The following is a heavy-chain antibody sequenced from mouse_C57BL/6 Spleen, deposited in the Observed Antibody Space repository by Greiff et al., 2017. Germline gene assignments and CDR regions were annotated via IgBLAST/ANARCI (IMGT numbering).Heavy chain of an antibody. CDR3: ARTDYGNYYYAMEY. Sequence: VQLQQSGPELVKPGASVKISCKASGYAFSSSWMNWVKQRPGKGLEWIGRIYPGDGDTNYNGKFKGKATLTADKSSSTAYMQLSSLTSEDSAVYFCARTDYGNYYYAMEYWGQGTSVTVSS. CDR1: GYAFSSSW. V-gene: IGHV1-82*01. CDR2: IYPGDGDT. D-gene: IGHD2-1*01. J-gene: IGHJ4*01.